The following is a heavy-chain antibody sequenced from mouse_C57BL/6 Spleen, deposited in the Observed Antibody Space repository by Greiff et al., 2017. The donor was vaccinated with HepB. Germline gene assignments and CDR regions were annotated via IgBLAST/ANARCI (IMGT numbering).Heavy chain of an antibody. J-gene: IGHJ2*01. CDR3: AREDRDYFDY. Sequence: EVQLQQSGPELVKPGASVKISCKASGYTFTDYYMNWVKQSHGKSLEWIGDINPNNGGTSYNQKFKGKATLTVDKSSSTAYMELRSLTSEDSAVYYCAREDRDYFDYWGQGTTLTVSS. CDR2: INPNNGGT. CDR1: GYTFTDYY. V-gene: IGHV1-26*01.